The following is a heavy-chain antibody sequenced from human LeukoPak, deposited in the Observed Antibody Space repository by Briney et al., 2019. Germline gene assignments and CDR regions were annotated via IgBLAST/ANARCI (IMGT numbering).Heavy chain of an antibody. J-gene: IGHJ4*02. CDR3: TRDHPDCRGTSCLLFDY. CDR2: VTRSGVTT. D-gene: IGHD2-2*01. CDR1: GFTFDSYA. V-gene: IGHV3-23*01. Sequence: GGSLRLSCTASGFTFDSYAMSWVRQGPGKGLKWVSTVTRSGVTTWYADSVKGRFTISRDNSKNTLYLQVNSLRDEDTAVYFCTRDHPDCRGTSCLLFDYWGQGTLVTVSS.